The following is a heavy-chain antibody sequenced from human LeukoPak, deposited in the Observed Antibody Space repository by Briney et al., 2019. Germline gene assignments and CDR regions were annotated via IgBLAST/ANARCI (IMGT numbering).Heavy chain of an antibody. CDR3: AKPPEVGATVGYFDY. CDR2: ISFDGSNQ. D-gene: IGHD1-26*01. Sequence: GGSLRLSCAASGFTFSSYGMHWVRQAPGRGLEWVALISFDGSNQYYADSVKGRFTISRDNSKNTLYLQMNSLRAEDTAVYYCAKPPEVGATVGYFDYWGQGTLVTVSS. CDR1: GFTFSSYG. V-gene: IGHV3-30*18. J-gene: IGHJ4*02.